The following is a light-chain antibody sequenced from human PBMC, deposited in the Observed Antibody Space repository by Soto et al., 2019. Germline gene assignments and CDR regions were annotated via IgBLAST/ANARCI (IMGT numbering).Light chain of an antibody. CDR3: QQYTNSPFT. Sequence: ESVLTQSPGTLYLSPGERANLYCRASQCVGSNYFAWYQQKPGQAPRVLIYGASSRATGITDRFSGSGSGADFTLTISRLEPEDFAVYYCQQYTNSPFTFGPGTKVDIK. V-gene: IGKV3-20*01. CDR2: GAS. CDR1: QCVGSNY. J-gene: IGKJ3*01.